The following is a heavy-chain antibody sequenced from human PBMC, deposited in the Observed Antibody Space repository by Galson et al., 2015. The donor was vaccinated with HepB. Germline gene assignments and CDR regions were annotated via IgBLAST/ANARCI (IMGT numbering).Heavy chain of an antibody. D-gene: IGHD5-12*01. V-gene: IGHV3-74*01. CDR1: GFTFSSYW. CDR3: ASPWGYQFDY. J-gene: IGHJ4*02. Sequence: SLRLSCAASGFTFSSYWMHWVRQAPGKGLVWVSRINSDGSSTNYADSVKGRFTISRDNAKNTLYLQMNSLKAEDTAVYYCASPWGYQFDYWGQGTLVTVSS. CDR2: INSDGSST.